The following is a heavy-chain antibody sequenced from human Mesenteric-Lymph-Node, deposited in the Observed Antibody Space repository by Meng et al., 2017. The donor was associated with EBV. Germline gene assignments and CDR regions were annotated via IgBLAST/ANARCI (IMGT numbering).Heavy chain of an antibody. V-gene: IGHV4-4*02. D-gene: IGHD5-24*01. J-gene: IGHJ4*02. CDR2: VYHTGSA. Sequence: QVHVQGSGPGLGKPSGTRSLTCAVSGDSISSSNWWNWVRQPPGKGLEWIGEVYHTGSANYNPSLKSRVIIAVDKSNNQFSLRLSSVTAADTAVYYCARVGYNYVYYFDFWGQGTLVTVSS. CDR1: GDSISSSNW. CDR3: ARVGYNYVYYFDF.